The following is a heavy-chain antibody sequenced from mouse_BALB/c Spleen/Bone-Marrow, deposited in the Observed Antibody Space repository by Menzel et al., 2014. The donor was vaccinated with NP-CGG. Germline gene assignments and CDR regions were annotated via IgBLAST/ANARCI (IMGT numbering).Heavy chain of an antibody. CDR1: GFNIKDTY. Sequence: VQLQQSGAELVKPGASVKLSCTASGFNIKDTYMHWVKQRPEQGLEWIGRIDPANGNTKYDPKFQGKATITADTSSNTAYLQLSSLTSEDAAVYYCATGFAYWGQGTLVTVSA. V-gene: IGHV14-3*02. CDR2: IDPANGNT. CDR3: ATGFAY. J-gene: IGHJ3*01.